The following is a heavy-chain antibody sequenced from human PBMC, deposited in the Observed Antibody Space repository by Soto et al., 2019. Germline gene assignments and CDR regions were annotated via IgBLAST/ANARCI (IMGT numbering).Heavy chain of an antibody. V-gene: IGHV3-23*01. D-gene: IGHD2-15*01. CDR1: GFTFSSYA. Sequence: GGSLRLSCAASGFTFSSYAMSWVRQAPGKGLEWVSAISGSGGSTYYADSVKGRFTISRDNSKNTLYLQMNSLRAEDTAVYYCATDLVVVAATPSYFDYWGQGTLVTVSS. CDR3: ATDLVVVAATPSYFDY. J-gene: IGHJ4*02. CDR2: ISGSGGST.